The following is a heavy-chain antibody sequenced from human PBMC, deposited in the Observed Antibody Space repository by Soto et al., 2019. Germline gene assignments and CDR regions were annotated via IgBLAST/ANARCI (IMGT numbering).Heavy chain of an antibody. CDR2: IYYSGST. CDR1: GGSISSYY. D-gene: IGHD6-19*01. Sequence: PSETLSLTCTVSGGSISSYYWSWIRQPPGKGLEWIGYIYYSGSTNYNPSLKSRVTISVDTSKNQFSLKLSSVTAADTAVYYCARSQKDSSGWPGDFDYWGQGTLVTVSS. V-gene: IGHV4-59*01. J-gene: IGHJ4*02. CDR3: ARSQKDSSGWPGDFDY.